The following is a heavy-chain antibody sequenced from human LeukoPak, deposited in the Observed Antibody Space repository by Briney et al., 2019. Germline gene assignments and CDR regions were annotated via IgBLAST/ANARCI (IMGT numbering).Heavy chain of an antibody. Sequence: PGGSLRLSCAASGFTFSSYGMSWVRQAPGKGLEWVSAISGSGGSTYYADSVKGRFTISRDNSKNTLYLQMNSLRAEDTAVYYCAKDLWRWFGESPTDYWGQGTLVTASS. J-gene: IGHJ4*02. CDR2: ISGSGGST. V-gene: IGHV3-23*01. D-gene: IGHD3-10*01. CDR1: GFTFSSYG. CDR3: AKDLWRWFGESPTDY.